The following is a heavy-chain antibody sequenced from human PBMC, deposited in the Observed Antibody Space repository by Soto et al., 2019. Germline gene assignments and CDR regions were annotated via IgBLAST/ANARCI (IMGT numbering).Heavy chain of an antibody. D-gene: IGHD4-17*01. Sequence: QVQLVQSGAEVKKPGASVKVSCKAPGYISPSSTISWVRQAPGQGLEWMGWISAYNGNIKDAQKFQGRFTMTTDTSTSTAYMELRSLTSDDTAMYYCAIANYGDNDYWGQGTLVTVSS. CDR3: AIANYGDNDY. J-gene: IGHJ4*02. CDR1: GYISPSST. CDR2: ISAYNGNI. V-gene: IGHV1-18*01.